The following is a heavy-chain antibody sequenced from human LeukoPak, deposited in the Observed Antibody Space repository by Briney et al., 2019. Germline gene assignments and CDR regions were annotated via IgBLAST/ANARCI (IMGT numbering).Heavy chain of an antibody. CDR3: ARDRYSSGSQRGYYYYYYMDV. J-gene: IGHJ6*03. Sequence: SGGSLRLSCAASGFTVSSNYMSWVRQAPGKGLEWVSVIYSGGSTYYADSVKGRFTISRDNSKNTLFLQMNSLRAEDTAVYYCARDRYSSGSQRGYYYYYYMDVWGKGTTVTISS. V-gene: IGHV3-53*01. CDR1: GFTVSSNY. CDR2: IYSGGST. D-gene: IGHD3-22*01.